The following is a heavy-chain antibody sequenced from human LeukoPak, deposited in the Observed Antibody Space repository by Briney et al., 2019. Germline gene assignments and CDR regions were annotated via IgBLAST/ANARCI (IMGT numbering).Heavy chain of an antibody. D-gene: IGHD1-26*01. V-gene: IGHV4-34*01. CDR2: INHSGST. Sequence: SDTLSLTSAVYAGSFSGYYWNWIRQPPGRLLQWNGEINHSGSTNYNPSLKSRVTISVDTSKDQFSLKLSSGTAADTAVYYCARWEGGTYYEFVYWGQGSLVTVSS. CDR3: ARWEGGTYYEFVY. J-gene: IGHJ4*02. CDR1: AGSFSGYY.